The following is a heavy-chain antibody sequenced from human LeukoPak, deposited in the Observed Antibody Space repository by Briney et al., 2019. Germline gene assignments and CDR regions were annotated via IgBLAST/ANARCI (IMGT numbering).Heavy chain of an antibody. Sequence: GRSLRLSCAASGFTSDDYAMHWVRQAPGKGLEWVSGISWNSGSIGYADSVKGRFTISRDNAKNSLYLQMNSLRAEDTALYYCAKGRGYELPLDYWGQGTLVTVSS. CDR2: ISWNSGSI. D-gene: IGHD5-12*01. V-gene: IGHV3-9*02. CDR3: AKGRGYELPLDY. J-gene: IGHJ4*02. CDR1: GFTSDDYA.